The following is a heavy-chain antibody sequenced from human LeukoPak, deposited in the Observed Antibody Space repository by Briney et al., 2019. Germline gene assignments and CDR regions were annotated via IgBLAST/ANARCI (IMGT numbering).Heavy chain of an antibody. Sequence: SETLSLTCVVYGGSFSGPYWSWIRQPPGKGLEWIGEINHTGRTYYNPSLKSRVTISVDTSKSQFSLKLTSVTAADTAVYYCARKEGGELVNTRRWFDPWGQGTLVTVSS. CDR1: GGSFSGPY. D-gene: IGHD6-13*01. V-gene: IGHV4-34*01. CDR2: INHTGRT. J-gene: IGHJ5*02. CDR3: ARKEGGELVNTRRWFDP.